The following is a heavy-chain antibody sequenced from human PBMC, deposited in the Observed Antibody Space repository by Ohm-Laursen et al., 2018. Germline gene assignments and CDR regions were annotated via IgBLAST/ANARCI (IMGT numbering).Heavy chain of an antibody. J-gene: IGHJ6*02. CDR2: IYHSGST. CDR3: ARQISIAARTYYYYGMDV. Sequence: SDTLSLTCPVSGGSISSGAYCWSWIRQHPGKGLEWIGYIYHSGSTYYNPSLKSRVTISVDTSKNQFSLKLSSVTAADTAVYYCARQISIAARTYYYYGMDVWGQGTTVTVSS. D-gene: IGHD6-6*01. CDR1: GGSISSGAYC. V-gene: IGHV4-31*03.